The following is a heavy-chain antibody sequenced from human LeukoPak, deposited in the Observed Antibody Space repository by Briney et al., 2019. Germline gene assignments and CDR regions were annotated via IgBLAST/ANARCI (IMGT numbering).Heavy chain of an antibody. CDR3: ARGGDYGDYVFDY. J-gene: IGHJ4*02. D-gene: IGHD4-17*01. Sequence: ASVKVSCKASGYTFTNYPMIWVRQAPGQGLEWMGWINTNTGNPTYAQGFTGRFVLSLDTSVSTAYLQISSLKAEDTAVYYCARGGDYGDYVFDYWGQGTLVTVSS. CDR1: GYTFTNYP. V-gene: IGHV7-4-1*02. CDR2: INTNTGNP.